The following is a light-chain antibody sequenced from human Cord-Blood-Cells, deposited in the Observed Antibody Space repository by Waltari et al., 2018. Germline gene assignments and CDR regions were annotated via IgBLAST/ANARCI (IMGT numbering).Light chain of an antibody. CDR2: KDS. J-gene: IGLJ2*01. CDR1: VLAKKY. Sequence: SYELTQPSSVSVSPGQTARITCSGDVLAKKYARWFQQMPGQAPVLVIYKDSERPSGIPERFSGSSSGTTVTLTISGAQVEDEADYYCYSAAGEVFGGGTKLTVL. V-gene: IGLV3-27*01. CDR3: YSAAGEV.